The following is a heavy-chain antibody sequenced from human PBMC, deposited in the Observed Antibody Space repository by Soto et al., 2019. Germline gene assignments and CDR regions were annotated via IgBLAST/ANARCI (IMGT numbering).Heavy chain of an antibody. CDR3: VRDRDYYGSGFDY. D-gene: IGHD3-10*01. CDR2: IAGGSNYI. J-gene: IGHJ4*02. CDR1: GFTFSSYT. Sequence: EVQLVESGGGQVKPGGSLRLSCAASGFTFSSYTMNWVRQAPDKGLEWVSSIAGGSNYIYYADSATGRFTISRDNAKNALYLQMNSVRAEDTAVYYCVRDRDYYGSGFDYWGQGTLVTVSS. V-gene: IGHV3-21*01.